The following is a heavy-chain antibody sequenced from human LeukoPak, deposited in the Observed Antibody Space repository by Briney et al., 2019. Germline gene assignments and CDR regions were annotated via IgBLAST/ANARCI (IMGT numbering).Heavy chain of an antibody. Sequence: GASVKVSCKASGYTFTSYGTSWVRQAPGQGLEWMGWISAYNGNTNYAQKLQGRVTMTTDTSTSTAYMELRSLRSDDTAVYYCARDYRQWLVRGDAFDIWGQGTMVTVSS. CDR2: ISAYNGNT. D-gene: IGHD6-19*01. J-gene: IGHJ3*02. CDR1: GYTFTSYG. CDR3: ARDYRQWLVRGDAFDI. V-gene: IGHV1-18*01.